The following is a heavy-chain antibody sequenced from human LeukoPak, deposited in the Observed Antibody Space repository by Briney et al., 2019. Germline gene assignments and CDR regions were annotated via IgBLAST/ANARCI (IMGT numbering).Heavy chain of an antibody. CDR3: AKDRIVVTPSGPSWFDP. V-gene: IGHV3-30*02. Sequence: GGSLRLSCAASGFRFSGNGMHWVRQAPGKGLEWVAFILYDGSNKYYGDSVKGRFTTSRDNSKNTLYLQMNSLKTEDTAVYYCAKDRIVVTPSGPSWFDPWGQGTLVTVSS. CDR2: ILYDGSNK. J-gene: IGHJ5*02. CDR1: GFRFSGNG. D-gene: IGHD2-15*01.